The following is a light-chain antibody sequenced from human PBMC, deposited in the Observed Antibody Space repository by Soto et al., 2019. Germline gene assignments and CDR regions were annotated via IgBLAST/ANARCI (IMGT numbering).Light chain of an antibody. Sequence: QLVLTQSPSASASLGASVKLTCILSSGHSSYAIAWHQQQPEKGPRYLMKLNSDGSHSKGDGIPDRFSGSSSGAERYLTISSLQSEDEADYYCQTWGTGIHVFGGGTKLTVL. V-gene: IGLV4-69*01. CDR2: LNSDGSH. J-gene: IGLJ2*01. CDR1: SGHSSYA. CDR3: QTWGTGIHV.